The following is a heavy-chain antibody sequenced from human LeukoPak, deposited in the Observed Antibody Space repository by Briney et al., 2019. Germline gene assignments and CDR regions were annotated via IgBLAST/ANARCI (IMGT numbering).Heavy chain of an antibody. CDR2: VNADGGNT. CDR1: GFTFSSYG. Sequence: GGSLRLSCAASGFTFSSYGMHWVRQAPGKGLEWVSTVNADGGNTYYADSVKGRFTISRDNSKSTLIIQMNSLRVEDTALYYCTKRVKYGGTWDHFADWGQGTLVTVSS. CDR3: TKRVKYGGTWDHFAD. V-gene: IGHV3-23*01. J-gene: IGHJ4*02. D-gene: IGHD1-26*01.